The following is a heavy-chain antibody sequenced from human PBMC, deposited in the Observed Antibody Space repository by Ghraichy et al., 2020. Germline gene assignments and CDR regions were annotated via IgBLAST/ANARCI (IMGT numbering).Heavy chain of an antibody. J-gene: IGHJ2*01. CDR3: ARVQVWSGHYGWYFDL. V-gene: IGHV3-7*03. CDR2: IKQDESEK. CDR1: GFIFSNFW. D-gene: IGHD3-3*01. Sequence: GGSLRLSCAASGFIFSNFWMTWVRQAPGKGLEWVANIKQDESEKYYVDSVKGRFTISRDNAKNSLYLQMNSLRAEDTAVYYCARVQVWSGHYGWYFDLWGRGILVTVSS.